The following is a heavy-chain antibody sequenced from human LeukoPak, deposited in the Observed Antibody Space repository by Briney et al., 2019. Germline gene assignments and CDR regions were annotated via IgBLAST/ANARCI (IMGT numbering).Heavy chain of an antibody. Sequence: PGGSLRLSCSASGFTFSSYAMHWVRQAPGKGLEYVSTISSYGDSTYYADSVKGRFTLSRDNSKNTLYLQLSSLRPEDTAVYYCVKAICVGSGYLYFDYWGQGTLVTVSS. CDR2: ISSYGDST. V-gene: IGHV3-64D*09. J-gene: IGHJ4*02. D-gene: IGHD3-22*01. CDR3: VKAICVGSGYLYFDY. CDR1: GFTFSSYA.